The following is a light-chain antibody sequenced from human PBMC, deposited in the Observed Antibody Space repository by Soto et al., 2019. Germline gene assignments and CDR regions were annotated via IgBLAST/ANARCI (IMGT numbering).Light chain of an antibody. Sequence: EIIMTQSPVTLSVSPGERATLSCRASQSVSNNLAWYQQKPGQAPRLLIYYASTRATGIPARFSGSGSGTEFTLTISSLQSEDVAVYYCQQYYSTPWTFGQGTKVEIK. J-gene: IGKJ1*01. CDR2: YAS. CDR3: QQYYSTPWT. CDR1: QSVSNN. V-gene: IGKV3-15*01.